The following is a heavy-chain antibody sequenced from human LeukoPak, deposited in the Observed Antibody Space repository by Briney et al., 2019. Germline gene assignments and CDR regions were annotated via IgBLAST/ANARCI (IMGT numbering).Heavy chain of an antibody. CDR1: GGTFSSYA. D-gene: IGHD3-22*01. J-gene: IGHJ4*02. Sequence: SVKVSCKASGGTFSSYAISWVRQAPGQGLEWMGRIIPILGIANYAQKFQGRVTITADKSTSTAYMELSSLRSEDAAVYYCARAAVRPTYYDSSGYYYPPVYWGQGTLVTVSS. V-gene: IGHV1-69*04. CDR3: ARAAVRPTYYDSSGYYYPPVY. CDR2: IIPILGIA.